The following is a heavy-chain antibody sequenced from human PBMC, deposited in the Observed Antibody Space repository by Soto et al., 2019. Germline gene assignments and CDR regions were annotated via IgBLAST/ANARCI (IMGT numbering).Heavy chain of an antibody. J-gene: IGHJ6*02. D-gene: IGHD3-10*01. CDR2: IDPYDSYT. V-gene: IGHV5-10-1*01. CDR1: GYNFNNYW. Sequence: PGESLKISCKGSGYNFNNYWINWVRQMPGKGLEWMGRIDPYDSYTNYSPSFQGHVTFSVDTSSPTAYLQWSSLKASDTAMYYCAGGGVRGVITRTRDYYGMDVWGQGTTVTVSS. CDR3: AGGGVRGVITRTRDYYGMDV.